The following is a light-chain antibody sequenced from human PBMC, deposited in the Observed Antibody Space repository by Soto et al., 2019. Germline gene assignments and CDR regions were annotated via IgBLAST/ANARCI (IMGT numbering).Light chain of an antibody. CDR2: GTN. V-gene: IGLV8-61*01. J-gene: IGLJ3*02. CDR3: VLHIGSGTTWV. CDR1: FGSVSADYL. Sequence: QTVVTQAPSFSVSPGGTVTLTCGLSFGSVSADYLPSWYQLTPGQAPRTLIYGTNMRSSGVPDRFSGSIVGNKAALTITGARAEDEADYYCVLHIGSGTTWVFGGGTKLTVL.